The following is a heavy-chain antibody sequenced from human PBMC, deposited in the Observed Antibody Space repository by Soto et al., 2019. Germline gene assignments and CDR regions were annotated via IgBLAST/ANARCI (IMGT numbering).Heavy chain of an antibody. Sequence: ASVKVSCKASGGTFSSYAISWVRLAPGQGLEWMGGIIPIFGTANYAQKFQGRVTITADESTSTAYMELSSLRSEDTAVYYCARAVYRYYYGSGSSNYYYGMDVWGQGTTVTVSS. V-gene: IGHV1-69*01. CDR2: IIPIFGTA. CDR1: GGTFSSYA. J-gene: IGHJ6*02. D-gene: IGHD3-10*01. CDR3: ARAVYRYYYGSGSSNYYYGMDV.